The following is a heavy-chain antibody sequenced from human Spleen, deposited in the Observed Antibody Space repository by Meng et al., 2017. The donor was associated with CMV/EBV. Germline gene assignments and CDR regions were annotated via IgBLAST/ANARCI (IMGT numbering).Heavy chain of an antibody. CDR1: GSSSSTIFY. CDR2: ISYSGST. CDR3: ARHRTGTYPTNYFDY. V-gene: IGHV4-39*01. Sequence: GSSSSTIFYWGWIRQPPGKGLEWIGSISYSGSTYYNPSLKSRVTISVDTSKNQFSLKLSSVTAADTAVFYCARHRTGTYPTNYFDYWGQGTLVTVSS. J-gene: IGHJ4*02. D-gene: IGHD1-14*01.